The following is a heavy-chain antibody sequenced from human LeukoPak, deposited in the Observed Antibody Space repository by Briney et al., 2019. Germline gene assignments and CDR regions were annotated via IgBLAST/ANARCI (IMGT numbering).Heavy chain of an antibody. Sequence: GEPLKISCQASGYSFTSQWIGWVRQMPGKGPEWMGIIYPDDSDTRYSPSFQGQVTISADKSISTAYLQWSSLKASDSAMYYCARHGKYYSGSHYFDFWGQGTLITVSS. CDR1: GYSFTSQW. V-gene: IGHV5-51*01. CDR3: ARHGKYYSGSHYFDF. CDR2: IYPDDSDT. D-gene: IGHD6-19*01. J-gene: IGHJ4*02.